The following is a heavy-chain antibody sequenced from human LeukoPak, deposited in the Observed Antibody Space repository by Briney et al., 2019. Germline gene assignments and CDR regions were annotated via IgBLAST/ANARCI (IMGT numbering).Heavy chain of an antibody. Sequence: PGGSLRLSCAASGFTFSSYDMHWVRQATGKGLEWVSAIGTAGDTYYPGSVKGRFTISRENAKNSLYLQMNSLRAGDTAVYYCARVLNYYDSSGYYYYGMDVWGQGTTVTVSS. D-gene: IGHD3-22*01. CDR3: ARVLNYYDSSGYYYYGMDV. J-gene: IGHJ6*02. V-gene: IGHV3-13*01. CDR1: GFTFSSYD. CDR2: IGTAGDT.